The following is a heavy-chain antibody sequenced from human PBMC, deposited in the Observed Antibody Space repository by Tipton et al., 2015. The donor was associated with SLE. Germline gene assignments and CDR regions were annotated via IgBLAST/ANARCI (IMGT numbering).Heavy chain of an antibody. CDR3: AGDSGFVAGRRGADY. J-gene: IGHJ4*02. Sequence: QSGAEVKKPGASVKVSCKASGDTFTGNYMHWVRQAPGQGLEWVGRINPYTGDTDDARSFQDRVTMTRDTSISTAYMDMYGLRSDDTAVYYCAGDSGFVAGRRGADYWGQGTLLTVSS. V-gene: IGHV1-2*06. CDR1: GDTFTGNY. D-gene: IGHD6-6*01. CDR2: INPYTGDT.